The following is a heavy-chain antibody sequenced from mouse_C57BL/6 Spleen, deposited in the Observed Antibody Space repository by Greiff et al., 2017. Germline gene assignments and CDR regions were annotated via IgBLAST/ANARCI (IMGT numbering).Heavy chain of an antibody. CDR2: IDPENGDT. CDR3: TTDDGYSFAY. Sequence: VQLQQSGAELVRPGASVKLSCTASGFNIKDDYMHWVKQRPEQGLEWIGWIDPENGDTEYASKFQGKATIPADTSSNTAYLQLSSLTSEDTAVYYCTTDDGYSFAYWGQGTLVTVSA. V-gene: IGHV14-4*01. D-gene: IGHD2-3*01. J-gene: IGHJ3*01. CDR1: GFNIKDDY.